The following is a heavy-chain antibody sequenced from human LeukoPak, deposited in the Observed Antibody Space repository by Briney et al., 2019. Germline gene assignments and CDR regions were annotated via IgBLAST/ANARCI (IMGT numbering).Heavy chain of an antibody. D-gene: IGHD3-10*01. V-gene: IGHV4-39*01. CDR3: ARVSRGSGSKAYYFDY. CDR2: IYYSGST. CDR1: GGSISSSSYY. Sequence: SETLSLTCTVSGGSISSSSYYWGWIRQPPRKGLEWIGSIYYSGSTYYNPSLKSRVTISVDTSKNQFSLKLSSVTAADTAVYYCARVSRGSGSKAYYFDYWGQGTLVTVSS. J-gene: IGHJ4*02.